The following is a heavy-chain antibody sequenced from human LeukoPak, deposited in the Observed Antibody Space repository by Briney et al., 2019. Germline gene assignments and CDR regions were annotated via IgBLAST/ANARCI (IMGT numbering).Heavy chain of an antibody. CDR2: ISSSGSTI. V-gene: IGHV3-48*03. D-gene: IGHD6-19*01. Sequence: GGSLRLSCAASGSTLSSYEMNWVRQAPGKGLEWISYISSSGSTIYYADSVKGRFTISRDNAKNSLYLQMNSLRAEDTAVYYCATSGWYFVYWGQGTLVTVSS. J-gene: IGHJ4*02. CDR1: GSTLSSYE. CDR3: ATSGWYFVY.